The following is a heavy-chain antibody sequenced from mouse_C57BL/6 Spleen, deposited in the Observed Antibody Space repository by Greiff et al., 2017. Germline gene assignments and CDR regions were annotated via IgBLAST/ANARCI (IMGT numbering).Heavy chain of an antibody. D-gene: IGHD2-5*01. CDR3: ARSDSNYGDYYAMDY. CDR1: GYTFTGYW. V-gene: IGHV1-9*01. J-gene: IGHJ4*01. CDR2: MLPGSGST. Sequence: QVQLQQSGAELMTPGASVKLSCKATGYTFTGYWIEWVKQRPGHGLEWIGEMLPGSGSTNYNEKFKGKATFTADTSSIAAYMQLSSLTTEDSDIYYCARSDSNYGDYYAMDYWSQGTSVSVSS.